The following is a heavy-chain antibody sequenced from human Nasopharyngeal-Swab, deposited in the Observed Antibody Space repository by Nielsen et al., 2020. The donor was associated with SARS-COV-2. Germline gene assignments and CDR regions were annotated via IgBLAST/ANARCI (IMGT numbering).Heavy chain of an antibody. CDR2: IYHSGST. J-gene: IGHJ3*02. CDR1: GGSISSYY. CDR3: ASPYGPHAFDI. D-gene: IGHD4-17*01. V-gene: IGHV4-59*04. Sequence: GSLRLSCTVSGGSISSYYWSWIRQPPGKGLEWIGYIYHSGSTYYNPSLKSRVTISVDRSKNQFSLKLSSVTAADTAVYCCASPYGPHAFDIWGQGTMVTVSS.